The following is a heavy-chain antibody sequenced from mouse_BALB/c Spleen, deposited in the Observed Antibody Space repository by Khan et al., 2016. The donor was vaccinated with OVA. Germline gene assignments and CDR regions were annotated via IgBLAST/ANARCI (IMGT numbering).Heavy chain of an antibody. V-gene: IGHV1-31*01. D-gene: IGHD2-2*01. CDR1: GYSFTSYY. CDR2: IDPFSGAT. CDR3: TRHGYVAWFTY. Sequence: VQLKESGPELMKTGASVKISCKASGYSFTSYYIHWMIESHGTSLEWIGYIDPFSGATTYNQKFKGKATLTVDKSSNTAYIHLRNLTSEDSAVYYCTRHGYVAWFTYWGQGTLVTVSA. J-gene: IGHJ3*01.